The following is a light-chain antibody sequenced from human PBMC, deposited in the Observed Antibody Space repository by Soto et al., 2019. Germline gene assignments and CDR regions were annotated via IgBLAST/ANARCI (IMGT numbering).Light chain of an antibody. V-gene: IGKV3-20*01. CDR3: QQYNTSPRT. J-gene: IGKJ1*01. CDR1: QSVSSSY. CDR2: GAS. Sequence: EIVLTQSPGTLSLSPGERATLSCRASQSVSSSYLAWYQQKPGQAPRLLIYGASTRAAGFPDRFSGSGSGTDLTLTISRLEPEDCAVYYCQQYNTSPRTFGQGTKVDIK.